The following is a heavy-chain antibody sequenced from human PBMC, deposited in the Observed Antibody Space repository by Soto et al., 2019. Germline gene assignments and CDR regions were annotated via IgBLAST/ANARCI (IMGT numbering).Heavy chain of an antibody. D-gene: IGHD3-22*01. CDR3: ARVSGIVAVITSHAFDI. CDR1: GGSISSGGYY. Sequence: SETLSLTCTVSGGSISSGGYYWSWIRQHPGKGLEWIGYIYYSGSTYYNPSLKSRVTISVDTSKNQFSLKLSSVTAADTAVYYCARVSGIVAVITSHAFDIWGQGTMVTV. V-gene: IGHV4-31*03. CDR2: IYYSGST. J-gene: IGHJ3*02.